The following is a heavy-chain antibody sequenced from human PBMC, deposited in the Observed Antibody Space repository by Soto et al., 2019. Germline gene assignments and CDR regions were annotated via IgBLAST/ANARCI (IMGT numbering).Heavy chain of an antibody. CDR2: IYHSGST. CDR3: ARDEYYYGSGEGWFDP. J-gene: IGHJ5*02. V-gene: IGHV4-4*02. CDR1: DGSISSSNW. Sequence: SETLSLTCAVSDGSISSSNWWSWVRQPPGKGLEWIGEIYHSGSTNYNPSLKSRVTISVDKSKNQFSLKLSSVTAADTAVYYCARDEYYYGSGEGWFDPWGQGTLVTVSS. D-gene: IGHD3-10*01.